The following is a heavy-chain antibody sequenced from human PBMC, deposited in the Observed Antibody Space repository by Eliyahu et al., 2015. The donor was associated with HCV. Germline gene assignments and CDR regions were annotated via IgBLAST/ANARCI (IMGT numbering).Heavy chain of an antibody. D-gene: IGHD2-2*01. CDR1: GGSFSGYY. CDR3: ARAGPRVPAAYMDV. V-gene: IGHV4-34*01. J-gene: IGHJ6*03. Sequence: QVQLQQWGAGLLKPSETLSLTCAVYGGSFSGYYWSWIRQPPGKGLEWIGEINHSGSTNYNPSLKSRVTISVDTSKNQFSLKLSSVTAADTAVYYCARAGPRVPAAYMDVWGKGTTVTVSS. CDR2: INHSGST.